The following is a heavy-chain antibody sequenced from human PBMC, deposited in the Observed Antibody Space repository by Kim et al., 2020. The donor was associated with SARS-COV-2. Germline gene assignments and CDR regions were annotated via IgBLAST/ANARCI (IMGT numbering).Heavy chain of an antibody. D-gene: IGHD3-10*01. CDR2: ISASASAA. CDR3: TKEMVQGVMRAPSDY. CDR1: GFTFNNYA. J-gene: IGHJ4*02. Sequence: GGSLRRSCAASGFTFNNYAMNWVRQAPGKGLEWVSVISASASAASYADSVQGRFTISRDNSKNTLYLHMNSLRVEDTAVYYCTKEMVQGVMRAPSDYWGQGTLVTVSS. V-gene: IGHV3-23*01.